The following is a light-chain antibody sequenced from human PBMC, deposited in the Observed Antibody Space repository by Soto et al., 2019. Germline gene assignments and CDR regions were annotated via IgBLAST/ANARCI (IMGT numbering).Light chain of an antibody. CDR1: SSDVGTYNL. Sequence: QSALTQPASVSGSPGQSITISCTGTSSDVGTYNLVSWYQQHPDKAPKLMIYEDNKRPSGVSNRFSGSKSGNTASLTISGLQADDDADYYCCSYAGGGTLVFGGGTKLTVL. V-gene: IGLV2-23*01. CDR2: EDN. CDR3: CSYAGGGTLV. J-gene: IGLJ2*01.